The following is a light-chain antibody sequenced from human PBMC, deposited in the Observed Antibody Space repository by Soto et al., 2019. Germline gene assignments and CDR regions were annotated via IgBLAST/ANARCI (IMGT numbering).Light chain of an antibody. V-gene: IGKV1-39*01. J-gene: IGKJ2*01. CDR2: AAS. CDR3: QQSYSTPPMYT. CDR1: QSISSY. Sequence: DIQMTQSPSSLSASVGDRVTITCRASQSISSYLNWYQQKPGKAPKLLIYAASSLQSGVPSRFSGSGSGTDFTLTISSLQPEDFATYYCQQSYSTPPMYTFGQGTQVDIK.